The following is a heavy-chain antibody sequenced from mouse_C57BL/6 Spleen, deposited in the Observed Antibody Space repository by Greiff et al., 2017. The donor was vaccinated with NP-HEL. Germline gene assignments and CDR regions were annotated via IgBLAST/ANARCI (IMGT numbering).Heavy chain of an antibody. J-gene: IGHJ2*01. D-gene: IGHD3-2*02. CDR2: ISYDGSN. V-gene: IGHV3-6*01. Sequence: EVQLVESGPGLVKPSQSLSLTCSVTGYSITSGYYWNWIRQFPGNKLEWMGYISYDGSNNYNPSLKNRISITRDTSKNQFFLKLNSVTTEDTATYYCARDSSASYYFDYWGQGTTLTVSS. CDR1: GYSITSGYY. CDR3: ARDSSASYYFDY.